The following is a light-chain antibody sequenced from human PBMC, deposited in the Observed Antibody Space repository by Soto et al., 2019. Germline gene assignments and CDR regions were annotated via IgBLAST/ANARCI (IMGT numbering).Light chain of an antibody. CDR3: SSDAGSNNNVV. J-gene: IGLJ2*01. CDR1: SSDVGGYNY. V-gene: IGLV2-8*01. Sequence: QSALTQPPSASGSPGQSVTISCTGTSSDVGGYNYVSWYQQHPGNAPKLMIYEVSKRPSGVPDRFSGSKSGNTASLTVSGLQAEDEADYYCSSDAGSNNNVVFGGGTKLTVL. CDR2: EVS.